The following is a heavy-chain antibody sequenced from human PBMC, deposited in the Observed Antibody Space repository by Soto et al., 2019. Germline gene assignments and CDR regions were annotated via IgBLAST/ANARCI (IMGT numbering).Heavy chain of an antibody. CDR1: GFTFNSYA. V-gene: IGHV3-23*01. D-gene: IGHD3-9*01. Sequence: GGFLRLSYSASGFTFNSYAMTLVRPGPGKGLEWVSGISGSGGSTYYADSVKGRFTISRDNSKKTLNLQMNSLRAEDTAVYYCVKNYYDILTASDFWGQGTLVTVSS. J-gene: IGHJ4*02. CDR3: VKNYYDILTASDF. CDR2: ISGSGGST.